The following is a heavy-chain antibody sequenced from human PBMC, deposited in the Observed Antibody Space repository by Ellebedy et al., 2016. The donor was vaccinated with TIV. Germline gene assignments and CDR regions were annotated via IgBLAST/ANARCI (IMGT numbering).Heavy chain of an antibody. J-gene: IGHJ6*02. V-gene: IGHV1-8*01. CDR2: MNPRSGNT. Sequence: AASVKVSCKASGYTFSSYDVNWVRQVTGQGLEWMGWMNPRSGNTGYAQKFQGRLSMTRNTSIATAYMELSSATSEDTAVYYCARGSRTMDVWGHGTTVTVSS. CDR3: ARGSRTMDV. CDR1: GYTFSSYD.